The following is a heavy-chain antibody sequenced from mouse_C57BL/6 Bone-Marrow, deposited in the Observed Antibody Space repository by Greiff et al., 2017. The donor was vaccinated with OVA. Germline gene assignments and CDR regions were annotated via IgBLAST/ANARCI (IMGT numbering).Heavy chain of an antibody. CDR1: GYTFTSYW. V-gene: IGHV1-64*01. CDR3: VYGNYDYFDY. J-gene: IGHJ2*01. Sequence: VQLQQPGAELVKPGASVKLSKAFGYTFTSYWMHWVKQRPGQGLEWIGMIHPNSGSTNYNEKFKSKATLTVDKSSSTAYMQLSSLTSEDSAVYYCVYGNYDYFDYWGQGTTLTVSS. CDR2: IHPNSGST. D-gene: IGHD2-1*01.